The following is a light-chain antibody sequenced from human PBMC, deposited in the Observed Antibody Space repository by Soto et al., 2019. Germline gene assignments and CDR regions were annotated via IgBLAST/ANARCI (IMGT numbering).Light chain of an antibody. V-gene: IGLV4-69*01. CDR2: LNSDGSH. CDR3: QTWGTGLHWV. Sequence: QAVVTQSPSASASLGASVKLTCTLSSGHSSYAIAWHQQQPEKGPRYLMKLNSDGSHSKGDGIPDRFSGSSSGAERYLTISSLQSEDEADYYCQTWGTGLHWVFGGGTKLTVL. J-gene: IGLJ3*02. CDR1: SGHSSYA.